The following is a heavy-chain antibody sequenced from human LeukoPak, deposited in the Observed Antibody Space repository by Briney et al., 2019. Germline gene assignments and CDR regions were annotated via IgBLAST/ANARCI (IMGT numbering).Heavy chain of an antibody. D-gene: IGHD2-2*01. J-gene: IGHJ4*02. CDR2: ISSSSYI. CDR1: GFTFSSYS. V-gene: IGHV3-21*01. CDR3: ARGYCSSTSCLDY. Sequence: PGGSLRLSCAASGFTFSSYSMNWVRQAPGKGLEWVSSISSSSYIYYADSVKGRFTISRDNAKNSLYLQMNSLRAEDTAVYYCARGYCSSTSCLDYWGQGTLVTVSS.